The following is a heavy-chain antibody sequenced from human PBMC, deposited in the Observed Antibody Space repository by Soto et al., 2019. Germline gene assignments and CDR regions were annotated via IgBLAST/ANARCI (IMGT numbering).Heavy chain of an antibody. Sequence: EVQLLESGGGLLQPGGSLRLSCAASGFTFSSYAMSWVRQAPGKGLEWVSAISGSGGSTYYADSVKGRFTISRDNSKNTLYLQINRLRADDTTVYYCAKVLSTTAARPVDYWGQGTLVTVSS. D-gene: IGHD6-6*01. CDR2: ISGSGGST. CDR3: AKVLSTTAARPVDY. J-gene: IGHJ4*02. CDR1: GFTFSSYA. V-gene: IGHV3-23*01.